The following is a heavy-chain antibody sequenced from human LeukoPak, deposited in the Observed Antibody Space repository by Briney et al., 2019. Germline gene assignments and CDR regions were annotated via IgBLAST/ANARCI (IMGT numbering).Heavy chain of an antibody. CDR3: ARIVMYSIIPPYWYFDL. CDR2: IDHSGST. V-gene: IGHV4-34*01. CDR1: GGSLRGFY. Sequence: SETLSLTCAVYGGSLRGFYWSWIRQPPGKGLEWIGEIDHSGSTNYNPSLKSRVTMSVDTSKNQFSLKLSSVTAAETAMYYCARIVMYSIIPPYWYFDLWGRGTLVTVSS. J-gene: IGHJ2*01. D-gene: IGHD6-13*01.